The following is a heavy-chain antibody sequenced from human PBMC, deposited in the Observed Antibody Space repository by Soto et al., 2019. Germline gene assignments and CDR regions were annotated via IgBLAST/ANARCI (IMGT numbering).Heavy chain of an antibody. Sequence: XSVKVSCNVSGYTLTELSMHLVRHSPGKGLEWMGGFDPEDGETIYAQKFQGRVTMTEDTSTDTAYMELSSLRSEDTAVYYCARNGLRYFDRNWFDPWGQGTLVTVSS. CDR1: GYTLTELS. CDR3: ARNGLRYFDRNWFDP. CDR2: FDPEDGET. V-gene: IGHV1-24*01. J-gene: IGHJ5*02. D-gene: IGHD3-9*01.